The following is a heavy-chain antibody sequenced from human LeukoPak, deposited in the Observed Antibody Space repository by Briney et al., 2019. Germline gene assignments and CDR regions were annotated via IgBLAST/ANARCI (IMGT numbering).Heavy chain of an antibody. V-gene: IGHV1-2*02. J-gene: IGHJ6*03. Sequence: GESLKISCKGSGYTFTGYYIHWVRQAPGQGLEWMGWINPNSGGTNYAQKFQGRVTMTRDTPISTAYMELSRLRSDDTAVYYCAKSSADSNYGNYYYYQYMDVWGKGTTVTVSS. CDR1: GYTFTGYY. CDR3: AKSSADSNYGNYYYYQYMDV. D-gene: IGHD4-11*01. CDR2: INPNSGGT.